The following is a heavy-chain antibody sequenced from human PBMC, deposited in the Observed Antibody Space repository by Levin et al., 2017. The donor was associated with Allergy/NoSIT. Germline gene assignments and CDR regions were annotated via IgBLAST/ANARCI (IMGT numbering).Heavy chain of an antibody. Sequence: GESLKISCKGSGYSFTSYWIGWVRQMPGKGLEWMGIIYPGDSDTRYSPSFQGQVTISADKSISTANLQWSSLKASDTAMYYCATRTPLVATITKGRLGRKQQLEYYFDYWGQGTLVTVSS. CDR1: GYSFTSYW. V-gene: IGHV5-51*01. J-gene: IGHJ4*02. D-gene: IGHD5-12*01. CDR2: IYPGDSDT. CDR3: ATRTPLVATITKGRLGRKQQLEYYFDY.